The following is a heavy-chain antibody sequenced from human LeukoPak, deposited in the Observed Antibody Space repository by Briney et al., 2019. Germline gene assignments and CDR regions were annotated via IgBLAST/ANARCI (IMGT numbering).Heavy chain of an antibody. Sequence: SVKVSCKASGGTFSSYAISWVRQAPGQALEWMGRIIPIFGIANYAQKFQGRVTITADKSTSTVYMELSSLRSEDTAVYYCAREGEDVEIANWGQGTLVTVSS. D-gene: IGHD5-24*01. CDR1: GGTFSSYA. J-gene: IGHJ4*02. V-gene: IGHV1-69*04. CDR2: IIPIFGIA. CDR3: AREGEDVEIAN.